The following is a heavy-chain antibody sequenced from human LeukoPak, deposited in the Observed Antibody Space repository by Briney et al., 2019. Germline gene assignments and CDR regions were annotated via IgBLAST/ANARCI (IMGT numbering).Heavy chain of an antibody. CDR2: VFYSGST. J-gene: IGHJ5*02. Sequence: PSETLSLTCNVSGGSISNYYWSWIRQSPGKGLEWIGYVFYSGSTKYNPSLRSRVTISVDTSKNQFSLKLSSVTAADTAVYYCARGGSTGTNLNWVDPWGQGTLVTVSS. CDR1: GGSISNYY. D-gene: IGHD1-1*01. V-gene: IGHV4-59*01. CDR3: ARGGSTGTNLNWVDP.